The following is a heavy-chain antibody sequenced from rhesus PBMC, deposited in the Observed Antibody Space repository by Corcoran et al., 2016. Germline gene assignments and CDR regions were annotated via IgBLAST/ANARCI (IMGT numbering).Heavy chain of an antibody. CDR2: IDGSGGTT. CDR1: GYSISSDYH. D-gene: IGHD5-30*01. CDR3: AAYRDGYSFFDS. J-gene: IGHJ4*01. Sequence: QVQLQESGPGLVKPSETLSPTCAVSGYSISSDYHPNWPRPPPGKGREWIGRIDGSGGTTYLTPSLKSRVTLSVDTSKNQFSLRLSSVTAADTAVYYCAAYRDGYSFFDSWGQGVLVTVSS. V-gene: IGHV4S14*01.